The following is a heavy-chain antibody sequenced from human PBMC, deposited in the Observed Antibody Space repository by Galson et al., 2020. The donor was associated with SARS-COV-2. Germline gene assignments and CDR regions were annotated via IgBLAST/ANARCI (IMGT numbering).Heavy chain of an antibody. D-gene: IGHD6-13*01. CDR3: ARDPSSSWYNWFDP. V-gene: IGHV3-7*01. J-gene: IGHJ5*02. CDR2: IRGDGSEA. Sequence: GESLKISCAVSGFTFKDFWMSWFRQAPGKGLEWVANIRGDGSEANYVDSVQGRFFISRDNAIDSLFLQMNSLRAEDTALYYCARDPSSSWYNWFDPWGQGTLVTVSS. CDR1: GFTFKDFW.